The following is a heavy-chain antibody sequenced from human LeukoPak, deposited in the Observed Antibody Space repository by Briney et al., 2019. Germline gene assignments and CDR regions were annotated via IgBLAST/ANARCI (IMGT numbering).Heavy chain of an antibody. J-gene: IGHJ6*02. CDR1: GFTFSSYA. Sequence: GRSLRLSFAASGFTFSSYAMHWVRQAPGKGLEWVAVISYDGSNKYYADSVKGRFTISRDNSKNTLYLQMNSLRAEDTAVYYCARGGYYDFWSGYSFYGMDVWGQGTTVTVSS. CDR2: ISYDGSNK. D-gene: IGHD3-3*01. V-gene: IGHV3-30-3*01. CDR3: ARGGYYDFWSGYSFYGMDV.